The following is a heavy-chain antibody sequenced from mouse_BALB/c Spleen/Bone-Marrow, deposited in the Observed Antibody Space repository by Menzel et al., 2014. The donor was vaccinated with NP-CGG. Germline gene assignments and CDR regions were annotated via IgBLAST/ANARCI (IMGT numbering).Heavy chain of an antibody. D-gene: IGHD2-1*01. J-gene: IGHJ4*01. CDR1: GYTFTNYA. CDR2: ISTYYGNT. V-gene: IGHV1-67*01. CDR3: AISEDGNSYAIDY. Sequence: VQLQQPGPELVRPGVSVKLSCKGSGYTFTNYAMHWVKQSHAKSLEWIGVISTYYGNTHYNQKFKDKATLTVDKSSSTSYTELDILTTEDSSIYYGAISEDGNSYAIDYWGQGTTVTVSS.